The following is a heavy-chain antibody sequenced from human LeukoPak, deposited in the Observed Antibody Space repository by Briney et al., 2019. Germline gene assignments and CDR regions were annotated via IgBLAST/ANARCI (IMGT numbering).Heavy chain of an antibody. D-gene: IGHD4-23*01. V-gene: IGHV4-59*01. Sequence: PSETLSLTCTVSGGSISSYYWSWIRQPPGKGLEWIGYIYYSGSTNYNPSLKSRVTISVDTSKNQFSLKLSSVTAADTAVYYCARGGIGNSGDFDYWGQGTLVTVSS. CDR1: GGSISSYY. CDR2: IYYSGST. CDR3: ARGGIGNSGDFDY. J-gene: IGHJ4*02.